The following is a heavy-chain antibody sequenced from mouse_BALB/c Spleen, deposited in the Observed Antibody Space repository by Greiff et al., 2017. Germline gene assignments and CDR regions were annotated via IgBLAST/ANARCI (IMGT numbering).Heavy chain of an antibody. V-gene: IGHV5-17*02. CDR2: ISSGSSTI. CDR3: ARSSYGNYFDY. D-gene: IGHD2-10*01. Sequence: EVNVVESGGGLVQPGGSRKLSCAASGFTFSSFGMHWVRQAPEKGLEWVAYISSGSSTIYYADTVKGRFTISRDNPKNTLFLQMTSLRSEDTAMYYCARSSYGNYFDYWGQGTTLTVSS. J-gene: IGHJ2*01. CDR1: GFTFSSFG.